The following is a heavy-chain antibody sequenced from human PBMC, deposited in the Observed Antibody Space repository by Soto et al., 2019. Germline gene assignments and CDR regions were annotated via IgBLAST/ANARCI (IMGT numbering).Heavy chain of an antibody. CDR3: AKGSACECKGAICYPFDH. V-gene: IGHV3-23*01. CDR2: VIGSGVNV. Sequence: GGSLRLSCTASGFTFSNYAINWVRLAPGQRLEWVSSVIGSGVNVFYADSVKGRFTISRDNSKNTVYPGMNSVRADDTSEYFCAKGSACECKGAICYPFDHWGRGTLVTVSS. CDR1: GFTFSNYA. D-gene: IGHD3-10*01. J-gene: IGHJ4*02.